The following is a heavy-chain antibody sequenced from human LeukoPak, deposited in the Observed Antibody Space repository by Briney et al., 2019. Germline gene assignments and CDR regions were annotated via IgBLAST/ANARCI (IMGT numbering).Heavy chain of an antibody. J-gene: IGHJ4*02. D-gene: IGHD2-21*01. V-gene: IGHV3-21*01. CDR3: ARDHRLDCYGTRDYYFDY. Sequence: KPGGSLRLSCAASGFTFISYSMNWVRQAPGKGLEWVSSISSSSSHIHYADSVKGRFTISRDNAKNSLYLEMNSLRAEDTALYYCARDHRLDCYGTRDYYFDYWGQGTLVTVSS. CDR2: ISSSSSHI. CDR1: GFTFISYS.